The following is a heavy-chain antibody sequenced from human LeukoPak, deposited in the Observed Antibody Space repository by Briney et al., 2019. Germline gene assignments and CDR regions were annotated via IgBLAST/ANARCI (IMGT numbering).Heavy chain of an antibody. Sequence: GGSLRLSCAASGFTFSSYGMHWVRQAPGKGLEWVAFIRYDGSNKYYADSVKGRFTISRDNSKNTLYLQMNSLRAEDTAVYYCAKGEVYYYYYTDVWGKGTTVTVSS. CDR1: GFTFSSYG. CDR2: IRYDGSNK. V-gene: IGHV3-30*02. J-gene: IGHJ6*03. CDR3: AKGEVYYYYYTDV.